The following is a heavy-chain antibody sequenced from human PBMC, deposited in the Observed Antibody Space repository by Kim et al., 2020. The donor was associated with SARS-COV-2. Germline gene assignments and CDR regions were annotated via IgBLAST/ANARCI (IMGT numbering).Heavy chain of an antibody. J-gene: IGHJ4*02. V-gene: IGHV1-24*01. CDR3: ATVGSSSWYYFDY. Sequence: YAQKFQGRVTMTEDTSTDTAYMELSSLRSEDTAVYYCATVGSSSWYYFDYWGQGTLVTVSS. D-gene: IGHD6-13*01.